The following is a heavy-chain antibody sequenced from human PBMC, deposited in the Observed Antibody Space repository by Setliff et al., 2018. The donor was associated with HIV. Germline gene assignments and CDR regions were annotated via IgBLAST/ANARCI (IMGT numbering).Heavy chain of an antibody. Sequence: SETLSLTCAVYGGSFSGYYWSWIRQPPGKGLEWIGEINHSGSTNYNPSLKSRVTISVDTSKNQFSLKLSSVTAADTAVYYCASARNVYCSGGSCMGKGLYYWGQGTLVTVSS. V-gene: IGHV4-34*01. J-gene: IGHJ4*02. CDR3: ASARNVYCSGGSCMGKGLYY. D-gene: IGHD2-15*01. CDR1: GGSFSGYY. CDR2: INHSGST.